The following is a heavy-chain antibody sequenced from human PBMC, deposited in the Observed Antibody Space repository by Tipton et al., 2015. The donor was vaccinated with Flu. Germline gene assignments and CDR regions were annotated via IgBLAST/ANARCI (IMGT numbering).Heavy chain of an antibody. V-gene: IGHV4-61*02. J-gene: IGHJ4*02. D-gene: IGHD2-21*01. Sequence: TLSLTCTVSGGSISSGSYYWSWIRQPAGKGLEWIGRIYTSGSTNYNPSLKSRVTISVDTSKNQFSLKLSSVTAADTAVYYCARDYDGHIYYWGQGTLVTVSS. CDR1: GGSISSGSYY. CDR3: ARDYDGHIYY. CDR2: IYTSGST.